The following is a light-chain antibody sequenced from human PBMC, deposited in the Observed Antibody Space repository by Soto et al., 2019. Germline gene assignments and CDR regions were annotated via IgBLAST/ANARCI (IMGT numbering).Light chain of an antibody. J-gene: IGKJ3*01. Sequence: DIHMTQSPSFVSASLGDRVTIAFRASQGISTWVVWYQQKPGAAPKLLIHSSSNLQSGVPSRFSGSGSGTDFTLTISSLQPEDFATYYCQQANSFPLTFGPGTKVDI. CDR1: QGISTW. CDR2: SSS. CDR3: QQANSFPLT. V-gene: IGKV1-12*01.